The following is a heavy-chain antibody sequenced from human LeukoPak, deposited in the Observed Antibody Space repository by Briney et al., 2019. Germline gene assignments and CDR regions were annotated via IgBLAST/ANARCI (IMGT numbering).Heavy chain of an antibody. CDR3: ASPTPIRAPWGMDV. CDR2: ISITGGEQ. Sequence: PGRTLRLSCAASGFTPRSYAIHSVRRAPRKGQERVAGISITGGEQSYAAPVKVRLPISRANPKKTVLLQMTSLRPEDPAVYSCASPTPIRAPWGMDVGGEGTTVTVSS. CDR1: GFTPRSYA. J-gene: IGHJ6*04. V-gene: IGHV3-30*03. D-gene: IGHD3-10*01.